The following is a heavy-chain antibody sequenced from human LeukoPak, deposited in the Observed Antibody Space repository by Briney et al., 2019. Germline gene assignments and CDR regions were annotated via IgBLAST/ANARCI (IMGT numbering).Heavy chain of an antibody. J-gene: IGHJ5*02. Sequence: SGGSLRLSCAASGFTFSNYIMNWVRQAPGKGLEWVSSISSSGYIYYADSVKGRFTISRDNAKNSLYLQMNSLRAEDTAVYYCARTYYYDSSGSNWFDPWGQGTLVTVSS. V-gene: IGHV3-21*01. CDR3: ARTYYYDSSGSNWFDP. CDR2: ISSSGYI. D-gene: IGHD3-22*01. CDR1: GFTFSNYI.